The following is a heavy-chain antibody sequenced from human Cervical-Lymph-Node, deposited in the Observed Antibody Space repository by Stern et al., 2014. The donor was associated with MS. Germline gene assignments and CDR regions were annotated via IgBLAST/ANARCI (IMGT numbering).Heavy chain of an antibody. CDR2: SNNNTGKP. Sequence: QVQLVESGSEVKKPGASVKVSCKASGYTFTSYAMNWVRQAPAQGLEWMGWSNNNTGKPTYAHRFTGRCDFSLDHSGRTAYMHIRSLQAEATAVYYCARPNWEGDYYFSYGMDVWGQGPTVPVPS. CDR3: ARPNWEGDYYFSYGMDV. D-gene: IGHD7-27*01. J-gene: IGHJ6*02. CDR1: GYTFTSYA. V-gene: IGHV7-4-1*01.